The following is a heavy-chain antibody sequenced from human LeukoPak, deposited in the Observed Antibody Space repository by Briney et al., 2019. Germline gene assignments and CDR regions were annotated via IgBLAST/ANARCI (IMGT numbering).Heavy chain of an antibody. CDR1: GYTFTGYY. Sequence: ASVKVSCKASGYTFTGYYMHWVRQAPGQGLEWMGRINPNSGGTNYAQKFQGRVTMTRDTSISTAYMELSRLRSDDTAVYYCARLKPLSWYYYMDVWGKGTTVTVSS. D-gene: IGHD1-1*01. J-gene: IGHJ6*03. CDR3: ARLKPLSWYYYMDV. CDR2: INPNSGGT. V-gene: IGHV1-2*06.